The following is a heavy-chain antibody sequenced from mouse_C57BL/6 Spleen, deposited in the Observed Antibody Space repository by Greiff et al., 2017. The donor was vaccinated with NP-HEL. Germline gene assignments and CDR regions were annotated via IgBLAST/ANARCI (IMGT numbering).Heavy chain of an antibody. D-gene: IGHD2-4*01. V-gene: IGHV1-9*01. CDR2: ILPGSGST. J-gene: IGHJ2*01. CDR1: GYTFTGYW. CDR3: ARGGLRRYFDY. Sequence: QVQLQQSGAELMKPGASVKLSCKATGYTFTGYWIEWVKQRPGHGLEWIGEILPGSGSTTYNEKFKGKATFTADTSSNTAYMQLSSLTTEDSAIYYCARGGLRRYFDYWGQGTTLTVSS.